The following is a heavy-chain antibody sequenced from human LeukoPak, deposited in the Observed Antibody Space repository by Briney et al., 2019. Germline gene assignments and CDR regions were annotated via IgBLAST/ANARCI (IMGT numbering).Heavy chain of an antibody. CDR3: ARSSIVVVSILDY. CDR2: ISSNGGST. V-gene: IGHV3-64*01. Sequence: GGSLRLSCAASGFTFSSYAMSWVRWAPGKGLEYVSAISSNGGSTSYANSVKGRFTISRDNSKNTLYLQMGSLRAEDMAVYYCARSSIVVVSILDYWGQGTPVTVSS. J-gene: IGHJ4*02. D-gene: IGHD2-2*01. CDR1: GFTFSSYA.